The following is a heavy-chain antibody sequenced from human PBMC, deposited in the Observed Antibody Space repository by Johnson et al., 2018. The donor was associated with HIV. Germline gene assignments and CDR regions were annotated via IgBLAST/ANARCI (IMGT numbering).Heavy chain of an antibody. Sequence: QVQLVESGGGVVQPGRSLRLSCAASGFTFSSYGMHWVRQAPGKGLEWVAVTWFDGINKYYSDSVKGRFTISRDNSKNTLYLQMNSLRAEDTAVYYCAKVAVATAAGGVALDIWGPGTMVTVSS. CDR1: GFTFSSYG. CDR3: AKVAVATAAGGVALDI. V-gene: IGHV3-33*06. CDR2: TWFDGINK. J-gene: IGHJ3*02. D-gene: IGHD6-13*01.